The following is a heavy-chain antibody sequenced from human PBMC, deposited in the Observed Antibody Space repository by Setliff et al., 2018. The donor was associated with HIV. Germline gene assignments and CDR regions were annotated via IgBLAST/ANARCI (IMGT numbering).Heavy chain of an antibody. V-gene: IGHV1-18*04. CDR3: ARGALLAVFDFDH. D-gene: IGHD2-15*01. CDR1: GYSFLTYG. J-gene: IGHJ4*01. CDR2: INVGKGDT. Sequence: ASVKVSCKASGYSFLTYGITWVRQAPGQGLEWMGWINVGKGDTKYSQELQGRITLSTDTSANTAYMELSSLRSDDTAVYFCARGALLAVFDFDHWGHGTLVTVSS.